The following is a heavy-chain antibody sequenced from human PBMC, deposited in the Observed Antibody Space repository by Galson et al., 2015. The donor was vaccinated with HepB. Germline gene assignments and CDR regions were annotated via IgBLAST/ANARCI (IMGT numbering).Heavy chain of an antibody. D-gene: IGHD3-16*01. Sequence: SETLSLTCTVSRGSISRSNYYWGWIRQPPGKGLEWIGSIFYSGTTYYNPSLKSRVTISVDTSQNQFFLKLSSVTAADTAVYYCARGSPVRYGYDNWFDPWGQGTLVTVSS. CDR3: ARGSPVRYGYDNWFDP. CDR2: IFYSGTT. CDR1: RGSISRSNYY. J-gene: IGHJ5*02. V-gene: IGHV4-39*07.